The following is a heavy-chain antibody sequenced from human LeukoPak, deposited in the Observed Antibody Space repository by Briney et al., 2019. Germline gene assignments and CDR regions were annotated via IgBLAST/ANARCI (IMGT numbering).Heavy chain of an antibody. CDR2: ISAYNGNT. Sequence: ASVKVSCKASGYTFTSYGISWVRQAPGQGLEWMGWISAYNGNTNYAQKFQGRVTMTRNTSISTAYMELSSLRSEDTAVYYCARGRVVVVAAMGYYFDYWGQGTLVTVSS. V-gene: IGHV1-18*01. D-gene: IGHD2-15*01. CDR1: GYTFTSYG. CDR3: ARGRVVVVAAMGYYFDY. J-gene: IGHJ4*02.